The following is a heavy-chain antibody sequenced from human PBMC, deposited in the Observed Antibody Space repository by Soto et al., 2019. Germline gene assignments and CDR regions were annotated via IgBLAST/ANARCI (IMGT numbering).Heavy chain of an antibody. D-gene: IGHD5-12*01. Sequence: ASVKVSCKASVYTFTGYYMHWVRQAPGQGLEWMGWINPNSGGTNYAQKFQGWVTMTRDTSISTAYMELSRLRSDDTAVYYCAREGDGYNSEFDYWGQGTLVTVSS. V-gene: IGHV1-2*04. J-gene: IGHJ4*02. CDR1: VYTFTGYY. CDR2: INPNSGGT. CDR3: AREGDGYNSEFDY.